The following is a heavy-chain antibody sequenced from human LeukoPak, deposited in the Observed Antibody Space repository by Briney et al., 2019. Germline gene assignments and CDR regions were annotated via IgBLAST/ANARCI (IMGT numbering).Heavy chain of an antibody. Sequence: PGGSLRLSCAASGFTFSSYSMNWVRQAPGKGLEWVSSISSSSSYIYYADSVKGRFTISRDNAKNSLYLQMNSLRAEDTAVYYCAREVGILTASDDYWGQGTLVTVSS. V-gene: IGHV3-21*01. J-gene: IGHJ4*02. CDR3: AREVGILTASDDY. CDR1: GFTFSSYS. CDR2: ISSSSSYI. D-gene: IGHD3-9*01.